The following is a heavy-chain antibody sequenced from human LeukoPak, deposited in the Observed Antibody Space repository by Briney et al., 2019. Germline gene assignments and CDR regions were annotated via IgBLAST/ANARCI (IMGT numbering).Heavy chain of an antibody. J-gene: IGHJ4*02. Sequence: PSETLSLTCNVSGGSISRGNYYWSWIRQPAGKGLEWIGRIYTGGSTNYNPSLKSRVTISVDKSKNQFSLKLSSVTAADTAVYYCARVPRIAVAGTVWSYFDYWGQGTLVTVSS. V-gene: IGHV4-61*02. CDR3: ARVPRIAVAGTVWSYFDY. CDR2: IYTGGST. CDR1: GGSISRGNYY. D-gene: IGHD6-19*01.